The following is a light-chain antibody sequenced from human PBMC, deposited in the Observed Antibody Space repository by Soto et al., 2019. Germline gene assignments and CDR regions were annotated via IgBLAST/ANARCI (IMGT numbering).Light chain of an antibody. CDR2: SKN. CDR1: SSNIGSNS. Sequence: QSALTQPPSASGTPGQRVTISCSGSSSNIGSNSVNWYQQLPGTAPKLLIHSKNQRPSGVPDRFSGSKSGTSASLAISGLQSEDEADYYCAAWDDSLNGDVFGTGTKLTVL. CDR3: AAWDDSLNGDV. V-gene: IGLV1-44*01. J-gene: IGLJ1*01.